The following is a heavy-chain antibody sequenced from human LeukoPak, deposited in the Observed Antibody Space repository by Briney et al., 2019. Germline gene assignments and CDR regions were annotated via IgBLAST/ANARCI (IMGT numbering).Heavy chain of an antibody. CDR2: IYSGGST. CDR3: AREIIQLPGYFDY. CDR1: GFTVSSNY. D-gene: IGHD5-18*01. V-gene: IGHV3-53*01. Sequence: GGSLRLSCAASGFTVSSNYMSWVREAPEKALEWVSVIYSGGSTYYADSVKGRFTISGDNSKNTLYLQMNSLRAEDTAVYYCAREIIQLPGYFDYWGQGTLVTVSS. J-gene: IGHJ4*02.